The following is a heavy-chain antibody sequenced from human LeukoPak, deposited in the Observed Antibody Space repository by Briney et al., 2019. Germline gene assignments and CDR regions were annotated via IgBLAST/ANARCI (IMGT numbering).Heavy chain of an antibody. J-gene: IGHJ6*03. V-gene: IGHV1-18*01. CDR2: ISGYSGNT. CDR3: ARVVLDLKQGYYFYSYMDV. CDR1: GYTFTSYG. Sequence: ASVKVSCKASGYTFTSYGISWVRQAPGQGLEWMGWISGYSGNTNHAQKLQGRVTMTTDTSTSTAYMELRSLRSDDTAVYYCARVVLDLKQGYYFYSYMDVWGKGTTVTVSS. D-gene: IGHD3/OR15-3a*01.